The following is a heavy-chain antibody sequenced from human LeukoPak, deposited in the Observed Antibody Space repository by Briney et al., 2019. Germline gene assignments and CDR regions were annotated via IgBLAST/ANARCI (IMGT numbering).Heavy chain of an antibody. J-gene: IGHJ4*02. Sequence: ASVKVSCKAPGYTFTGYYMHWVRQAPGQGLEWMGWINPNSGGTNYAQKFQGRVTMTRDTSISTAYMELSRLRSDDTAVYYCARVLSIAAAGNLLNYWGQGTLVTVSS. CDR2: INPNSGGT. D-gene: IGHD6-13*01. CDR3: ARVLSIAAAGNLLNY. V-gene: IGHV1-2*02. CDR1: GYTFTGYY.